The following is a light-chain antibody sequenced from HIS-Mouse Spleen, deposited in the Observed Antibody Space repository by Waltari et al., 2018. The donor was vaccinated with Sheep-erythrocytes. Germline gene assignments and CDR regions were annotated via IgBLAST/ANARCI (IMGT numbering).Light chain of an antibody. J-gene: IGKJ2*01. CDR1: QSVSSY. V-gene: IGKV3-11*01. CDR2: DAS. CDR3: QQRSNWYT. Sequence: EIVLTQSPATLSLSPEERATLSCRASQSVSSYLAWYQQKPGQAPRLLIYDASNSATGIPARFSGSGSGTDFTLTISSLEPEDFAVYYCQQRSNWYTFGQGTKL.